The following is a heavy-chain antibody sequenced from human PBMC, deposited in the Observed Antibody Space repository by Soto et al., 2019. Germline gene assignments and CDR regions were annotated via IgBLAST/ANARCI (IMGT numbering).Heavy chain of an antibody. D-gene: IGHD3-10*01. V-gene: IGHV1-18*04. J-gene: IGHJ6*02. Sequence: GASVKVSCKASVYTFPNYGISWIRQAPGQGLEYMGRISSYNGNTNYAEELQGRVTMTTDTSTNTTSLELRSLRSDDTAVYYCAMYKAMVRAVIWFAGGLDVWGQGTTVTVSS. CDR3: AMYKAMVRAVIWFAGGLDV. CDR2: ISSYNGNT. CDR1: VYTFPNYG.